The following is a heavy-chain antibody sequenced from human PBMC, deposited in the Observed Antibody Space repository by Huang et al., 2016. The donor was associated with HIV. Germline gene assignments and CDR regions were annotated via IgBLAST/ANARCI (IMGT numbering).Heavy chain of an antibody. D-gene: IGHD6-19*01. CDR3: VRDQGRLAVGGIDNWFDP. CDR1: GDSVSSHY. V-gene: IGHV4-59*02. CDR2: VYDRGTT. Sequence: QVRLQESGPGLVKPSETLSLSCTVSGDSVSSHYWVWIRHPPGKGLEWIGTVYDRGTTTYNPRLKSLITISVDTSKNGFSLNITSVSAADTAMYFCVRDQGRLAVGGIDNWFDPWGQGALVTVSS. J-gene: IGHJ5*02.